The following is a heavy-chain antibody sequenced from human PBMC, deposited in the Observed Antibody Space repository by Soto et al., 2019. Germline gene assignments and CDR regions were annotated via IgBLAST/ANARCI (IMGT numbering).Heavy chain of an antibody. CDR2: INHSGST. CDR3: ARVRYYYDSSGYLNWFDP. J-gene: IGHJ5*02. V-gene: IGHV4-34*01. D-gene: IGHD3-22*01. CDR1: GGSFSGYY. Sequence: QVQLQQWGAGLLKPSETLSLTCAVYGGSFSGYYWSWIRQPPGKGLEWIGEINHSGSTNYNPSLKSRVTISVDTSKNQFSLKLSSVTAADTAVYYCARVRYYYDSSGYLNWFDPWGQGTLVTVSS.